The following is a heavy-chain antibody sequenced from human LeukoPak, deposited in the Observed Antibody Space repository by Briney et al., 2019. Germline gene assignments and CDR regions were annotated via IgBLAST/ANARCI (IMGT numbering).Heavy chain of an antibody. CDR2: ISSSGSTI. Sequence: GGSLRLSCAASGFTFSSYEMNWVRQAPGKGLEWVSYISSSGSTIYYADSVKGRFTISRDNAKNSLYLQMNSLRAEDTAVYYCARVSKLWELPLWGQGTLVTVSS. CDR3: ARVSKLWELPL. CDR1: GFTFSSYE. J-gene: IGHJ4*02. D-gene: IGHD1-26*01. V-gene: IGHV3-48*03.